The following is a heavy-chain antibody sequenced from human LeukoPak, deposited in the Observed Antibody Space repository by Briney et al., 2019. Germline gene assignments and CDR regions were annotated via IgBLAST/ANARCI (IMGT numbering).Heavy chain of an antibody. J-gene: IGHJ4*02. CDR3: ASPTMVRGVISPDLYYFDY. Sequence: SETLSLTCTVSGGSISSSSYYWGWIRQPPGKGLEWIGSIYYSGSTYYNPSLKSRVTISVDTSKNQFSLKLSSVTAADTAVYYCASPTMVRGVISPDLYYFDYWGQGTLVTVSS. CDR1: GGSISSSSYY. D-gene: IGHD3-10*01. V-gene: IGHV4-39*01. CDR2: IYYSGST.